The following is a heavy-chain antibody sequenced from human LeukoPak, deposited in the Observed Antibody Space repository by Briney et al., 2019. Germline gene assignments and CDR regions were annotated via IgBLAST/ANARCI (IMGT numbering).Heavy chain of an antibody. V-gene: IGHV3-20*04. D-gene: IGHD6-19*01. Sequence: GGSLRLSCAASGFTLSNYWMHWVRQAPGKGLEWVSGINWNGGSTGYADSVKGRFTISRDNAKNSLYLQMNSLRAEDTALYYCARASSGWYPFDYWGQGTPVTVSS. J-gene: IGHJ4*02. CDR1: GFTLSNYW. CDR2: INWNGGST. CDR3: ARASSGWYPFDY.